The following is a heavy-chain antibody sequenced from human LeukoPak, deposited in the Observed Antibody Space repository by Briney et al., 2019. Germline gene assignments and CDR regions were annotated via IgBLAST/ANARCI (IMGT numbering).Heavy chain of an antibody. Sequence: SETLSLTCTVSGGSISSSSYYWGWIRQPPGKGLEWIGSIYYSGSTYYNPSLKSRVTISVDTSKNQFSLKLSSVTAADTAVYYCARHFGDYGGNSEPYYFDYSRQGTLVTVSS. J-gene: IGHJ4*02. CDR1: GGSISSSSYY. D-gene: IGHD4-23*01. V-gene: IGHV4-39*01. CDR2: IYYSGST. CDR3: ARHFGDYGGNSEPYYFDY.